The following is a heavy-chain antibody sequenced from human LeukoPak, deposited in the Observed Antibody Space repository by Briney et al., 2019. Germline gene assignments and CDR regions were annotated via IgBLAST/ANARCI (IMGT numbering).Heavy chain of an antibody. CDR3: AIRDGHTDH. Sequence: GASVKVSCKTSGYTFTNYAMHWVRQAPGRTIEWLAWINPANGYTRYSQHFQDRVTVSTDTSADTAYMELSSLRSEDKAVYYCAIRDGHTDHWGQGTLVTVSS. CDR1: GYTFTNYA. CDR2: INPANGYT. J-gene: IGHJ4*02. V-gene: IGHV1-3*03. D-gene: IGHD5-24*01.